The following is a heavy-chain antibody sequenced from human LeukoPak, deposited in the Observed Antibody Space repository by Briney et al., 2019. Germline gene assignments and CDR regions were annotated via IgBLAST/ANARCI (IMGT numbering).Heavy chain of an antibody. D-gene: IGHD3-3*01. Sequence: ASVKVSCKASGYTFTSYGISWVRQAPGQGLEWMGWISAYNGNTNYAQKLQGRVTMTTDTSTSTAYMELWSLRSDDTAVYYCAREGLSITIFGVVIIPTADYWGQGTLVTVSS. J-gene: IGHJ4*02. CDR2: ISAYNGNT. V-gene: IGHV1-18*01. CDR1: GYTFTSYG. CDR3: AREGLSITIFGVVIIPTADY.